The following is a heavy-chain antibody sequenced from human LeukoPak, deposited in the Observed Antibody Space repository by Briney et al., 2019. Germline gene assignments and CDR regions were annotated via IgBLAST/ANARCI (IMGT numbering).Heavy chain of an antibody. D-gene: IGHD1-26*01. Sequence: PGGSLRLSCAASGFTFRSYWMSWVRQAPGKGLEWVTNIKEDGSEKHYVDSVKGRFTISRDNAKNTLYLQMNSLRAEDAAVYYCVRDLGGRSGHWGQGTLVTVSS. CDR1: GFTFRSYW. CDR2: IKEDGSEK. CDR3: VRDLGGRSGH. V-gene: IGHV3-7*01. J-gene: IGHJ4*02.